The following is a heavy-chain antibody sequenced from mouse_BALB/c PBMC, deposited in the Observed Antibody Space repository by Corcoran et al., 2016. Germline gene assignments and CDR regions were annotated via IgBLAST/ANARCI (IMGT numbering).Heavy chain of an antibody. CDR2: ITYDGSN. Sequence: DVQLQESGPGLVKPSQSLSLTCSVTGYSITIGYYWNWIRQFQGNKLEWMGYITYDGSNNYNPSLKNRISITRDTSKNQFFLKLNSVTTQDTATYYCARERLFAYWGQGTLVTVSA. V-gene: IGHV3-6*02. J-gene: IGHJ3*01. CDR1: GYSITIGYY. CDR3: ARERLFAY.